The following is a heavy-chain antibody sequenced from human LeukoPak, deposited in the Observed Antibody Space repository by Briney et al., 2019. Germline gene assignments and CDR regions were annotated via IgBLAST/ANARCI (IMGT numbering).Heavy chain of an antibody. CDR3: AHGVHGTYDY. Sequence: GSGPTLVNPTQTLTLTRTFSGFSLSPSRVGVGWIRQPPGKALEWLALSYWNDDKRYSPSLKSRLAITKDTSKNQVVLTMTNMDPVDTATYYCAHGVHGTYDYWGQGTLVTVSS. CDR2: SYWNDDK. CDR1: GFSLSPSRVG. J-gene: IGHJ4*02. V-gene: IGHV2-5*01. D-gene: IGHD4/OR15-4a*01.